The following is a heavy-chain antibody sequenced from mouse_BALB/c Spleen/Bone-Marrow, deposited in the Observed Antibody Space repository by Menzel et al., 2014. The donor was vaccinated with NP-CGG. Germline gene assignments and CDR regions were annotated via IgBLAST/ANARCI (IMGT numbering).Heavy chain of an antibody. V-gene: IGHV5-6*01. Sequence: EVQRVESGGDLVKPGGSLKLSCAASGFTFSNYGMSWVRQTPDKRLEWVATISSGGSYTYYPDSVKGRFTISRDNAKNTLYLQMSSLKSEDTAMYYCARRDGGPMDYWGQGSSVTVSS. CDR1: GFTFSNYG. CDR3: ARRDGGPMDY. CDR2: ISSGGSYT. J-gene: IGHJ4*01. D-gene: IGHD2-3*01.